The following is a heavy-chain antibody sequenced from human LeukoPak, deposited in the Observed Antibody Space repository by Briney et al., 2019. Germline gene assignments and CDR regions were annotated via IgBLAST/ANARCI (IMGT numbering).Heavy chain of an antibody. D-gene: IGHD2-2*01. CDR2: IYNSGST. CDR1: GSSVSSDIYY. Sequence: SETLSLTCTVSGSSVSSDIYYWSWIRQPPGKGLEWIGYIYNSGSTNYNPSLKARVTISVDTSKDQFSLRLSSVTAADTAVYYCARGYCGSTSCYGVFDYWGHGTLVTVSS. J-gene: IGHJ4*01. CDR3: ARGYCGSTSCYGVFDY. V-gene: IGHV4-61*01.